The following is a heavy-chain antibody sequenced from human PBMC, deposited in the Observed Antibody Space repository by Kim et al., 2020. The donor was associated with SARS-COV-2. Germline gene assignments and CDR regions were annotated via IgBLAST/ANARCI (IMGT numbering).Heavy chain of an antibody. CDR3: ARGIRFLETYGMDV. J-gene: IGHJ6*02. D-gene: IGHD3-3*01. Sequence: TPSLKSRVTISVDPSKNQFSLKLSSVTAADTAVYYCARGIRFLETYGMDVWGQGTTVTVSS. V-gene: IGHV4-34*01.